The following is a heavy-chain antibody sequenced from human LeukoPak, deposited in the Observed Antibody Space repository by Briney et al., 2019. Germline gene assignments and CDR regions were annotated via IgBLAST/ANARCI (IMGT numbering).Heavy chain of an antibody. CDR3: ARDSLRAAAADYHFPS. Sequence: EASVKVSCKASRYTFTGYYMHWVRQAPGQGLEWMGRINPNSGGTNYAQKFQGRVTMTRDTSISTAYMELSRLRSDDTAVYYCARDSLRAAAADYHFPSWGQGTLVTVSS. CDR1: RYTFTGYY. D-gene: IGHD6-13*01. J-gene: IGHJ4*02. V-gene: IGHV1-2*06. CDR2: INPNSGGT.